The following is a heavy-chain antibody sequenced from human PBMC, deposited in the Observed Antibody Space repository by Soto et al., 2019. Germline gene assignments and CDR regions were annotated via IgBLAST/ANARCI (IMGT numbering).Heavy chain of an antibody. Sequence: SEPLSLTCAVSGGSSSSYYWSWIREPPGKGLEWIGYIYYSGSTNYNPSLKSRVTISVDASKNQFSLKLSSVTAADTAVYYCARGRIQLWYPFDYWGQGTLVTVSS. D-gene: IGHD5-18*01. CDR2: IYYSGST. V-gene: IGHV4-59*01. J-gene: IGHJ4*02. CDR1: GGSSSSYY. CDR3: ARGRIQLWYPFDY.